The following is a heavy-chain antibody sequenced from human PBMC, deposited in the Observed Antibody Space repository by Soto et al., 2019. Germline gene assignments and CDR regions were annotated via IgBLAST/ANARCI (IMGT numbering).Heavy chain of an antibody. CDR2: IYSGGST. CDR1: GFTVSSNY. CDR3: ARVDYSSSWPYYYGMDV. V-gene: IGHV3-53*01. D-gene: IGHD6-13*01. Sequence: EVQLVESGGGLIQPGGSLRLSCAASGFTVSSNYMSWVRQAPGKGLEWVSVIYSGGSTYYADSVKGRFTISRDNSKNTLYLQMNSLRAEDTAVYYCARVDYSSSWPYYYGMDVWGQGTTVTVSS. J-gene: IGHJ6*02.